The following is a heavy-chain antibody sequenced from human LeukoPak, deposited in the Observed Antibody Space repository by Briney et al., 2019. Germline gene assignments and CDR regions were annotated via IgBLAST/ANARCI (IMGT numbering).Heavy chain of an antibody. Sequence: GGSLRLSCAASGFTLSSNYMNWVRQAPGKGLEWVSSISSSSSYIYYADSVKGRFTISRDNAKNSLYLQMNSLRAEDTAVYYCARDRSSGRSVMFDPWGQGTLVTVSS. D-gene: IGHD1-26*01. CDR2: ISSSSSYI. CDR1: GFTLSSNY. V-gene: IGHV3-21*01. CDR3: ARDRSSGRSVMFDP. J-gene: IGHJ5*02.